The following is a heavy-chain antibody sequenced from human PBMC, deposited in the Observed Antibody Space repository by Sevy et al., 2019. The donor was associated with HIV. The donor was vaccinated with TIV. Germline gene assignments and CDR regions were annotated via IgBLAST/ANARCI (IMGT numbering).Heavy chain of an antibody. J-gene: IGHJ4*02. CDR2: ISAYNGNT. V-gene: IGHV1-18*01. Sequence: ASVKVSCKASGYTFTSYGISWVRQAPGQGLEWMGWISAYNGNTNYAQKLQGRVTMTTDTSTRTAYMELRSLGSEDTAVYYCASIDWLSTCDYWGQGTLVTVSS. CDR1: GYTFTSYG. CDR3: ASIDWLSTCDY. D-gene: IGHD3-9*01.